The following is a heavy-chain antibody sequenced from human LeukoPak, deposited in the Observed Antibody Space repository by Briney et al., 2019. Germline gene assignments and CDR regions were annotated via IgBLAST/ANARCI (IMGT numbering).Heavy chain of an antibody. CDR2: ITNGGRTI. D-gene: IGHD6-19*01. CDR1: GFTFSDYN. V-gene: IGHV3-11*01. Sequence: NPGGSLRLSCAASGFTFSDYNMNWVRQAPGKGLEGVSYITNGGRTIHHADSVKGRFTISRDNDKKTLYLQMNSLRAEDTAVYYCAKLAGISGWYVYYFDYWGQGTLVTVS. J-gene: IGHJ4*02. CDR3: AKLAGISGWYVYYFDY.